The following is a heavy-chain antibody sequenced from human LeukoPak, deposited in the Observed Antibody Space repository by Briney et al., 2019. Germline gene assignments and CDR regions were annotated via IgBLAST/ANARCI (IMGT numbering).Heavy chain of an antibody. Sequence: GGSLRLSCAASGFTVSSNYMSWVRQAPGKGLEWVSAISGSGGSTYYADSVKGRFTISRDNSKNTLYLQMNSLRAEDTAVYYCAKVRRRQWLSDYFDYWGQGTLVTVSS. J-gene: IGHJ4*02. CDR1: GFTVSSNY. CDR2: ISGSGGST. CDR3: AKVRRRQWLSDYFDY. V-gene: IGHV3-23*01. D-gene: IGHD6-19*01.